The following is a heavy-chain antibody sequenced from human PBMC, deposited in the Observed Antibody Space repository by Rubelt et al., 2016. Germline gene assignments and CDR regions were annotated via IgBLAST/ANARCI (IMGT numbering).Heavy chain of an antibody. D-gene: IGHD6-13*01. CDR2: ISAYNGNT. CDR3: ARGSWFRGAFDI. J-gene: IGHJ3*02. V-gene: IGHV1-18*01. Sequence: QVQLVQSGAEVKKPGASVKVSCKVSGYTLTELSMHWVRQAPGKGLEWMGWISAYNGNTNYAQKLQGRVTMTTDTATSTAYMELRSLRSDDTAVYYCARGSWFRGAFDIWGQGTMVTVSS. CDR1: GYTLTELS.